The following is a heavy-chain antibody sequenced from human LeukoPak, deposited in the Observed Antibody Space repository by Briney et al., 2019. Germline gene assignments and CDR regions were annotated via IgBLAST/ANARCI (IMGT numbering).Heavy chain of an antibody. Sequence: GGSLRLSCAASGFTFSTYAMSWVRQAPGKGLEWVSTISGSGANTYYADSVRGRFTISRDNSKNTLYLHMNSLRAEDTAIYYCAKEGAGYTNPYYFDYWGQGTLVTVSS. D-gene: IGHD2-2*02. J-gene: IGHJ4*02. V-gene: IGHV3-23*01. CDR2: ISGSGANT. CDR1: GFTFSTYA. CDR3: AKEGAGYTNPYYFDY.